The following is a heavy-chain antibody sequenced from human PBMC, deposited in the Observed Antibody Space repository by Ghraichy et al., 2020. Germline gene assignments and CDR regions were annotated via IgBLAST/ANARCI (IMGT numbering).Heavy chain of an antibody. CDR1: GYSISSGYY. CDR2: IYHSGST. CDR3: ARDVDSRPERLFDY. V-gene: IGHV4-38-2*02. Sequence: SETLSPTCAVSGYSISSGYYWGWIRQPPGKGLEWIGSIYHSGSTYYNPSLKSRVTISVDTSKNQFSLKLSSVTAADTAVYYCARDVDSRPERLFDYWGQGTLVTVSS. J-gene: IGHJ4*02. D-gene: IGHD1-14*01.